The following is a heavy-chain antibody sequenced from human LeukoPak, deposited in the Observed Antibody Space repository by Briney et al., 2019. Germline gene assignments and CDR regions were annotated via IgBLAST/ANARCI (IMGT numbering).Heavy chain of an antibody. J-gene: IGHJ4*02. CDR3: AKSTSYYFGSGSYSYGFDY. Sequence: GRSLRLSCAASGFTFSSYAMSWVRQAPGKGLEWVSTINDSGGSTYYADSVKGRFTISRDNSKNTLYLQMSSLRADDTAVYYCAKSTSYYFGSGSYSYGFDYWGQGTLVTVSS. CDR1: GFTFSSYA. CDR2: INDSGGST. V-gene: IGHV3-23*01. D-gene: IGHD3-10*01.